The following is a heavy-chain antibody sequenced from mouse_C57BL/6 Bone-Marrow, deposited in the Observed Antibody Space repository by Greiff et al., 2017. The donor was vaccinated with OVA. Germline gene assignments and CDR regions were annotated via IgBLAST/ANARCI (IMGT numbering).Heavy chain of an antibody. J-gene: IGHJ3*01. V-gene: IGHV1-9*01. CDR2: ISPGSGSN. D-gene: IGHD1-1*01. CDR3: ARSSSYRDWFAD. CDR1: GYTFTGYW. Sequence: QVQLQQSGAELMKPGASVKLSCKATGYTFTGYWIEWVKQRPGHGLEWIGEISPGSGSNKYNEKFKGKDTFTADTSSNTDYMQLSSLTTEDAAIYYCARSSSYRDWFADGGQGTLVTVSA.